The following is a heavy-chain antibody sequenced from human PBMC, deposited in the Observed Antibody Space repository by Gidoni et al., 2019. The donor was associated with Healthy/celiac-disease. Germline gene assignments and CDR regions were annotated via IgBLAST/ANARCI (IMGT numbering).Heavy chain of an antibody. CDR3: ARADRRPVCGGDCYSFDD. J-gene: IGHJ4*02. Sequence: QVQLQESGPGLVKPSEPLSLTCTVSGGSISSYYWSWIRQPPGKGLEWIGYIYYSGSTNYNPSLKRRVTISVDTSKNQFSLKLSSVTAADTAVYYCARADRRPVCGGDCYSFDDWGQGTLVTVSS. D-gene: IGHD2-21*02. V-gene: IGHV4-59*01. CDR1: GGSISSYY. CDR2: IYYSGST.